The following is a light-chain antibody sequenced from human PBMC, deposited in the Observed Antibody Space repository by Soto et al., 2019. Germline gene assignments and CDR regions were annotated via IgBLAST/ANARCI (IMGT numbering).Light chain of an antibody. Sequence: EIEMTQSPGTLSVSPGEGATLSCRASQNVDRNLAWYQQRPGRAPSLLIYGASTRATDIPTRFSGSGSGTEFTLTISSLQSEDLAVYFCQQYHNWPAYTFGQGTKLEV. CDR3: QQYHNWPAYT. J-gene: IGKJ2*01. CDR1: QNVDRN. CDR2: GAS. V-gene: IGKV3-15*01.